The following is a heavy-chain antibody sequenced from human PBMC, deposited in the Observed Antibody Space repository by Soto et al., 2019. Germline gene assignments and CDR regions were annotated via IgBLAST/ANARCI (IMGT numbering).Heavy chain of an antibody. CDR1: GGTFSSNA. J-gene: IGHJ4*02. V-gene: IGHV1-69*01. CDR2: IIPIFGTT. CDR3: ARGYYGSGSYYHTAFDY. Sequence: QVQLVQSGAEVKKPGTSVKVSCKASGGTFSSNAISWVRQAPGQGLEWMGGIIPIFGTTNYAQNFQGRVTITADESTSTAYMEVSSLRSEDTAVYYCARGYYGSGSYYHTAFDYWGQGTLVTVSS. D-gene: IGHD3-10*01.